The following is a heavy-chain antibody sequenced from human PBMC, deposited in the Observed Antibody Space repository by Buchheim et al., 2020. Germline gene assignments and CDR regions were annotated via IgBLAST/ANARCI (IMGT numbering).Heavy chain of an antibody. CDR2: ISKTDGGTT. V-gene: IGHV3-15*01. CDR3: ATGGLGG. CDR1: GFTFSRYG. Sequence: EEVVESGGGVVQPGRSLTLSCAASGFTFSRYGMRWVRQAPGKGLEWIGRISKTDGGTTEYAAPVKGRFTISRDDSKNTMYLQMNSLKIEDTALYYCATGGLGGWGQGTL. J-gene: IGHJ4*02. D-gene: IGHD3/OR15-3a*01.